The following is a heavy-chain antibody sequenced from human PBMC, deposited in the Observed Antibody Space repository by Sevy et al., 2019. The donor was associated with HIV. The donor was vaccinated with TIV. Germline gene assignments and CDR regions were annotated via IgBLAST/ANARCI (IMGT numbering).Heavy chain of an antibody. J-gene: IGHJ6*02. CDR3: ARDLRPHCTNGVCYKGYYYGMDV. D-gene: IGHD2-8*01. V-gene: IGHV1-2*06. CDR2: INPNSGGT. CDR1: GYTFTGYY. Sequence: ASVKVSCKASGYTFTGYYMHWVRQAPGQGIEWMGRINPNSGGTNYAQKFQGRVTMTRDTSISTAYMELSRLRSDDTAVYYRARDLRPHCTNGVCYKGYYYGMDVWGQGTTVTVSS.